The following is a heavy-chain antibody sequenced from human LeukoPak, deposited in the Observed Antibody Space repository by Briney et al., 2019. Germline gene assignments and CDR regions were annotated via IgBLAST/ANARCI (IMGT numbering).Heavy chain of an antibody. V-gene: IGHV4-4*08. CDR2: IYASGST. CDR3: ARDISRWNELDS. Sequence: PSETLSLTCTVSGGSINNYYWSWIRQPPGKGLEWIGRIYASGSTNYNPSLKSRVTISVDTSKNHFSLKLTSVTAADTAVYYCARDISRWNELDSWGQGTLVTVSS. D-gene: IGHD1-1*01. CDR1: GGSINNYY. J-gene: IGHJ4*02.